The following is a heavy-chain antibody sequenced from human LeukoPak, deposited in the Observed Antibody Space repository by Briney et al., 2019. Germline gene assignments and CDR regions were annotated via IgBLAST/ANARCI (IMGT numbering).Heavy chain of an antibody. J-gene: IGHJ4*02. V-gene: IGHV1-46*01. CDR3: ARKVGTPADF. CDR1: GYTFTNYY. D-gene: IGHD1-1*01. Sequence: ASVKVSCKASGYTFTNYYMHWVRQAPGQGLEWMGIINPTGGSTTYAQKVQGRVTMTRDTSTSTFYMELNSLTSEDTAVYYCARKVGTPADFWGQGNLVTVSS. CDR2: INPTGGST.